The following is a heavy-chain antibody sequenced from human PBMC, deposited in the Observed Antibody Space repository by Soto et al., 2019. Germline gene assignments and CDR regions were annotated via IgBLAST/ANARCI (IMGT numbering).Heavy chain of an antibody. CDR2: IRAYHVNT. J-gene: IGHJ4*02. Sequence: QVQLVQSGAEVKKPGASVKVSCKASGYTFTSYGISWARQAPGQGLEWMGWIRAYHVNTNYAQKLKGRVTRTTGTTTITENMEMSRLRSDYTAGYYCARVGLLWFGGLPLGIDYWGQGTMGPVSS. V-gene: IGHV1-18*04. CDR3: ARVGLLWFGGLPLGIDY. D-gene: IGHD3-10*01. CDR1: GYTFTSYG.